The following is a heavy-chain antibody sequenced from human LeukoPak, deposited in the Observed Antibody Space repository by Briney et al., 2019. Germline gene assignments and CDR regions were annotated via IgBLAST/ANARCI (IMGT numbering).Heavy chain of an antibody. V-gene: IGHV4-39*01. CDR1: GGSISRSSYY. CDR2: IHYTGST. D-gene: IGHD6-19*01. Sequence: SETLSLTCTVSGGSISRSSYYWGWNRQPPGKGLEWIGSIHYTGSTYYTPSLKSRVTISVDTSKNQFSLKLNSVTAADTAVYYCARVGSSGWTQDAFDIWGQGTMVTVSS. J-gene: IGHJ3*02. CDR3: ARVGSSGWTQDAFDI.